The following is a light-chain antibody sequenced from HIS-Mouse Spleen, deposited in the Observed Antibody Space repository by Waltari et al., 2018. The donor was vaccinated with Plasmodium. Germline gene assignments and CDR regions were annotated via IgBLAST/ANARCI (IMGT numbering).Light chain of an antibody. J-gene: IGLJ3*02. V-gene: IGLV3-19*01. Sequence: SSELTQDPAVSVALGQTVRITCQGDSLRSYYASWYQQKPVQAPVLVIYGKNNRPSWIPDRFSGSSSGNTASLTITGAQAEDEADYYCNSRDSSGNHQVFGGGTKLTVL. CDR2: GKN. CDR1: SLRSYY. CDR3: NSRDSSGNHQV.